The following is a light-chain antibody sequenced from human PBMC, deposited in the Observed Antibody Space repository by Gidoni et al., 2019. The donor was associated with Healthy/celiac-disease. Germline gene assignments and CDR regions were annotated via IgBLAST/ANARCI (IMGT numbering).Light chain of an antibody. CDR2: KAS. J-gene: IGKJ2*04. V-gene: IGKV1-5*03. CDR1: QSISSW. Sequence: DIQMTQSPSNLSASVGDRVTITCRASQSISSWLDWYQQKPGKAPKLLIYKASSLESGVPTRFSGSGSGTEFTLTISNLQPDDFATYYCQQYNSYSCSFGQGTKLEIK. CDR3: QQYNSYSCS.